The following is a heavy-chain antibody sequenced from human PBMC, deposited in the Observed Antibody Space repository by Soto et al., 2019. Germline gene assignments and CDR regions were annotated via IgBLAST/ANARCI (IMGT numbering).Heavy chain of an antibody. CDR1: GFTFSSYG. D-gene: IGHD2-21*02. CDR3: AKDQNGLYCGGDCPRGMYYYYGMDV. CDR2: ISYDGSNK. Sequence: GGSLRLSCAASGFTFSSYGMHWVRQAPGKGLEWVAVISYDGSNKYYADSVKGRFTISRDNSKNTLYLQMNSLRAEDTAVYYCAKDQNGLYCGGDCPRGMYYYYGMDVWGQGTTVTVSS. J-gene: IGHJ6*02. V-gene: IGHV3-30*18.